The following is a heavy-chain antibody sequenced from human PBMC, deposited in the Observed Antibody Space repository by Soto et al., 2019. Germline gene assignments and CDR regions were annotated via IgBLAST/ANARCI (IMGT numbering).Heavy chain of an antibody. CDR1: GGSISNYC. V-gene: IGHV4-34*01. Sequence: SETLSLTCTVAGGSISNYCLSWIRQPPGKGLEWIGEINYSGSTNYNPSLKSRVTISLDTSKNQFSLRLSSVTAADTAVYYCARGWGRIFDYWGQGTLVTVSS. CDR2: INYSGST. CDR3: ARGWGRIFDY. D-gene: IGHD7-27*01. J-gene: IGHJ4*02.